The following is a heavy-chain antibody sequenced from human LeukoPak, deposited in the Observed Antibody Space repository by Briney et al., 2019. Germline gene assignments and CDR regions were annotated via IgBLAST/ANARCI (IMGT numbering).Heavy chain of an antibody. CDR2: ISGSGGST. J-gene: IGHJ4*02. D-gene: IGHD3-10*01. V-gene: IGHV3-23*01. CDR1: GFTFSSYA. Sequence: GGSLRLSCAASGFTFSSYAMSWVRQAPGKGLEWVSVISGSGGSTYYADSVKGRFTISRDNSKNTLYLQMNSLRVEDTAVYYCAGRGSGSYFDYWGQGTLVTVSS. CDR3: AGRGSGSYFDY.